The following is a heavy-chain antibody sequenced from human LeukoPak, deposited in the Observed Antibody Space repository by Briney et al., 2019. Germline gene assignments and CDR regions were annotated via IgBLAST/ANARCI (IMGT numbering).Heavy chain of an antibody. V-gene: IGHV1-69*02. Sequence: SVKVSCKASGGTFSSYTISCVRQAPGQGLEWMGRIIPILGIANYAQKFQGRVTITADKSTSTAYMELSSLRSEDTAVYYCARFCSSTSCYDYFDYWGQGTLVTVSS. J-gene: IGHJ4*02. D-gene: IGHD2-2*01. CDR3: ARFCSSTSCYDYFDY. CDR2: IIPILGIA. CDR1: GGTFSSYT.